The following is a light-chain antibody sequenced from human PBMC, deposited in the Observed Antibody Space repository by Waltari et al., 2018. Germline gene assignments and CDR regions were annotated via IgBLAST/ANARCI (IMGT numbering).Light chain of an antibody. J-gene: IGLJ1*01. CDR2: DVS. CDR1: SSDIGGYHY. CDR3: SSYTSSSTLYV. Sequence: QSALTQPASVSGSPGQSITLSCTGTSSDIGGYHYVSWYQQHPGKAPKLMIYDVSNRPSGVSNRFSGSKSGNTASLTISGLQAEDEADYYCSSYTSSSTLYVFGTGTKVTVL. V-gene: IGLV2-14*03.